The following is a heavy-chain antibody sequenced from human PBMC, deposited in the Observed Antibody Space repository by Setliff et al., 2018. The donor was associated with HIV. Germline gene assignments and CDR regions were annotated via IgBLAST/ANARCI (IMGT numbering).Heavy chain of an antibody. J-gene: IGHJ3*02. V-gene: IGHV3-33*01. CDR2: IYYDGSSQ. CDR1: GFTFSHYA. Sequence: GGSLRLSCAVSGFTFSHYAMHWVRQSPGKGLEWVALIYYDGSSQYYADSVKGRFTISRDNSKNSLYLQMNSLRADDTAMYYCACPKEGYSGSGGAFQIWGQGTMVTVSS. D-gene: IGHD3-10*01. CDR3: ACPKEGYSGSGGAFQI.